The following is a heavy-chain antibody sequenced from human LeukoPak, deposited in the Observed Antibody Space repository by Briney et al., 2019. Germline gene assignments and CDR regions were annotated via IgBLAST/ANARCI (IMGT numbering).Heavy chain of an antibody. CDR2: ISHNGDTI. J-gene: IGHJ4*02. V-gene: IGHV3-23*01. CDR3: ARWLSSYEY. D-gene: IGHD3-22*01. Sequence: GGSLRLSCAASGFSFSSYAMNWIRQAPGGGLEWVSAISHNGDTIYYADSVKGRFTISRDDSKNTLYLQMNSLRAEDTALYNCARWLSSYEYWGQGTLVTVSS. CDR1: GFSFSSYA.